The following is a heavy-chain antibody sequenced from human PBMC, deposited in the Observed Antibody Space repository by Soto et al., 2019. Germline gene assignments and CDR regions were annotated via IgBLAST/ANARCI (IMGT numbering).Heavy chain of an antibody. CDR2: IIPIFGTA. CDR3: ALLVPAAIWFDP. V-gene: IGHV1-69*06. CDR1: GGTFSSYA. Sequence: SVKVSCKASGGTFSSYAISWVRQAPGQGLEWMGGIIPIFGTANYAQKFQGRVTITADKSTSTAYMELSSLRSEDTAVYYCALLVPAAIWFDPWGQGTLVTVSS. J-gene: IGHJ5*02. D-gene: IGHD2-2*01.